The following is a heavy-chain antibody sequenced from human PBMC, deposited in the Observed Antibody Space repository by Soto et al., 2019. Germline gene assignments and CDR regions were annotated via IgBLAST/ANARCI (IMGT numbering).Heavy chain of an antibody. J-gene: IGHJ5*02. V-gene: IGHV1-18*01. Sequence: QVQLVQSGGEVKKPGASVKVSCKASGDTVTKYGISWVRQAPGQGLEWLGWISFYTGHTNYALKFQDRITFTTDTSTSTASMELWSLTSDDTAVYYCASATSIAVAGKETWGQGTLVTVSS. CDR3: ASATSIAVAGKET. CDR2: ISFYTGHT. D-gene: IGHD6-19*01. CDR1: GDTVTKYG.